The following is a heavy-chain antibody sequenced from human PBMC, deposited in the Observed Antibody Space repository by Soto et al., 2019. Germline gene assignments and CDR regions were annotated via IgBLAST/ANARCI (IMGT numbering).Heavy chain of an antibody. V-gene: IGHV3-23*01. Sequence: PGGSLTLSCAASGFTFSSYAMSWVRQAPGKGLEWVSAISGSGGSTYYADSVKGRFTISRDNSKNTLYLQMNSLRAEDTAVYYCAKDQDYYDSSGYPRGAFDIWGQGTMVTVSS. D-gene: IGHD3-22*01. J-gene: IGHJ3*02. CDR3: AKDQDYYDSSGYPRGAFDI. CDR1: GFTFSSYA. CDR2: ISGSGGST.